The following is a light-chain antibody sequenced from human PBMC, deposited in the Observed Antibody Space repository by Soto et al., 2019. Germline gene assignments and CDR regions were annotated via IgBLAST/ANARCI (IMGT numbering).Light chain of an antibody. Sequence: DIQMTQSPSSLSASVGDRVTITCRASQSISSYLNWYQQKPGKAPKLLIYAASSLQSGVPSRFSCSGSGADFPLTNSKLPPENFATYFRQQNYSTRTFGQGTKVEIK. CDR1: QSISSY. V-gene: IGKV1-39*01. J-gene: IGKJ1*01. CDR3: QQNYSTRT. CDR2: AAS.